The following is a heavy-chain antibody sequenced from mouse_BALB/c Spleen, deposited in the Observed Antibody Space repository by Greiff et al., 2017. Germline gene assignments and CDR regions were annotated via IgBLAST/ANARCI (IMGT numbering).Heavy chain of an antibody. D-gene: IGHD2-1*01. CDR1: GFDFSRYW. J-gene: IGHJ3*01. CDR3: ARRWGNYGKGLAY. CDR2: INPDSSTI. Sequence: EVKVIESGGGLVQPGGSLKLSCAASGFDFSRYWMSWVRQAPGKGLEWIGEINPDSSTINYTPSLKDKFIISRDNAKNTLYLQMSKVRSEDTALYYCARRWGNYGKGLAYWGQGTLVTVSA. V-gene: IGHV4-1*02.